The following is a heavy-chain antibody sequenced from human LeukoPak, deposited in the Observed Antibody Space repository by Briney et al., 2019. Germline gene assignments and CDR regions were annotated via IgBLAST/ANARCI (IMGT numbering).Heavy chain of an antibody. CDR1: GFTFSSYG. Sequence: GGSLRLSCAAPGFTFSSYGMHWVRQAPGKGLEWVANIKEDGSRKNYVDSVKGRFTISRDNAENSLYLQMTSLRAEDTAMYYCATPLDYYDSSGFHQGGDWGQGTLVTVSS. V-gene: IGHV3-7*03. CDR2: IKEDGSRK. J-gene: IGHJ4*02. CDR3: ATPLDYYDSSGFHQGGD. D-gene: IGHD3-22*01.